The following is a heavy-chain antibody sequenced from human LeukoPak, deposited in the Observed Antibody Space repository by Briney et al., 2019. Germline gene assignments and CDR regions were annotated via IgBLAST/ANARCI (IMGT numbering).Heavy chain of an antibody. V-gene: IGHV3-21*01. D-gene: IGHD3-10*01. Sequence: GGSLRLSCAASGFTFSSYSMNWVRQAPGKGLEWVSSISSSSSYIYYADSVKGRFTVSRDNAKNSLYLQMNSLRAEDTAVYYCARDSDGNFDYWGQGTLVTVSS. CDR2: ISSSSSYI. J-gene: IGHJ4*02. CDR1: GFTFSSYS. CDR3: ARDSDGNFDY.